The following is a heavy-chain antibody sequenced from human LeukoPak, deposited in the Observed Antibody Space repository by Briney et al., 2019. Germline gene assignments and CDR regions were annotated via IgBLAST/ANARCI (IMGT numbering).Heavy chain of an antibody. V-gene: IGHV3-48*01. CDR1: GFTFSTYN. CDR2: ISSSSTTI. Sequence: GGSLRLSCAASGFTFSTYNMNWVRQAPGQGLEWVSYISSSSTTIYYADSVKGRFTISRDNAKNSLYLQMNSLRAEDTAVYYCARDSKRRIPYYMDVWGKGTTVTVSS. CDR3: ARDSKRRIPYYMDV. J-gene: IGHJ6*03.